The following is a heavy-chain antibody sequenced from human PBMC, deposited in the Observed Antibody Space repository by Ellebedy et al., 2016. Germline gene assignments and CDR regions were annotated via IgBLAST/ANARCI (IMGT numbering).Heavy chain of an antibody. CDR1: GFSFRSFA. Sequence: GESLKISXAASGFSFRSFAMNWVRQAPGKGLEWVSAISGGVDGKDYADSVKGRFTVSRDNSKNTLYLQMDSLTAEDTAVYYCATGSPNSGLWYRDIFDYWGQGTLVIVSS. J-gene: IGHJ4*02. CDR3: ATGSPNSGLWYRDIFDY. CDR2: ISGGVDGK. D-gene: IGHD6-13*01. V-gene: IGHV3-23*01.